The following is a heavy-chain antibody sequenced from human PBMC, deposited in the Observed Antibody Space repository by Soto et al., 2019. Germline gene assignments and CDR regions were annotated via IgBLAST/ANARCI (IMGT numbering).Heavy chain of an antibody. V-gene: IGHV3-33*01. CDR2: IWYDGSNK. J-gene: IGHJ4*02. CDR3: ARDGSDFWSGYLDY. Sequence: QVQLVESGGGVVQPGRSLRLSCAASGFTFSSYGMHWVRQAPGKGLEWVAVIWYDGSNKYYADSVKGRFTISRDNSKNTLYLQMNSLRAEDTAVYYCARDGSDFWSGYLDYWGQGTLVTVSS. D-gene: IGHD3-3*01. CDR1: GFTFSSYG.